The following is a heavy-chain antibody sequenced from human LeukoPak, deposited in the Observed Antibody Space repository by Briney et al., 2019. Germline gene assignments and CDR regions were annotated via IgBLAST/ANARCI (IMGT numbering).Heavy chain of an antibody. CDR1: GFTFSSYA. Sequence: GRSLRLSCAASGFTFSSYAMHWVRQAPGKGLEWVAVISYDGSNKYYADSVKGRFTISRDNSKNTLYLQMNSLRAEDTAVYYCARDAPAAQGCLDYWGQGTLVTASS. J-gene: IGHJ4*02. D-gene: IGHD2-2*01. CDR2: ISYDGSNK. V-gene: IGHV3-30*04. CDR3: ARDAPAAQGCLDY.